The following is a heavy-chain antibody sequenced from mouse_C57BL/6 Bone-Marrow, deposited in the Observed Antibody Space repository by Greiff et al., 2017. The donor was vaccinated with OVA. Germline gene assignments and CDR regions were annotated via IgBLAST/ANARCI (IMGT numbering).Heavy chain of an antibody. CDR2: ISDGGSYT. J-gene: IGHJ1*03. V-gene: IGHV5-4*01. CDR3: ARPITTVVAHWYFDV. Sequence: EVQLVESGGGLVKPGGSLKLSCAASGFTFSSYAMSWVRQTPEKRLEWVATISDGGSYTYYPDNVKGRFTISRDNAKNNLYLQMSHLKSEDTAMYYCARPITTVVAHWYFDVWGTGTTVTVSS. D-gene: IGHD1-1*01. CDR1: GFTFSSYA.